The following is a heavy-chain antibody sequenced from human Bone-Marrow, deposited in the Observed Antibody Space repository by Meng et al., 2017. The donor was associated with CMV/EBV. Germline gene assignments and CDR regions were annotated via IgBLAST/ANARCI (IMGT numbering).Heavy chain of an antibody. D-gene: IGHD3-16*01. CDR1: GFTFSSYS. CDR2: ISSSSSYI. J-gene: IGHJ5*02. CDR3: MRGFWGP. V-gene: IGHV3-21*01. Sequence: GESLKISCAASGFTFSSYSMNWVRQAPGKGLEWVSSISSSSSYIYYADSVKGRLIISRDNAKNALFLQMNSLRVEDTAVYYCMRGFWGPWGQGTLVTVSS.